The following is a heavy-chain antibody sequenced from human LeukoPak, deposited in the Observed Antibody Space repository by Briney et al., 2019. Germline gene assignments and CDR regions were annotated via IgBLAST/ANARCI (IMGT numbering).Heavy chain of an antibody. V-gene: IGHV1-69*04. J-gene: IGHJ4*02. CDR2: IIPILGIA. D-gene: IGHD3-22*01. Sequence: ASVKVSCKASAYSFNSYGISWVRQAPGQGLEWMGRIIPILGIANYAQKFQGRVTITADKSTSTAYMELSSLRSEDTAVYHCARSYYDSSGYSYYFDYWGQGTLVTVSS. CDR3: ARSYYDSSGYSYYFDY. CDR1: AYSFNSYG.